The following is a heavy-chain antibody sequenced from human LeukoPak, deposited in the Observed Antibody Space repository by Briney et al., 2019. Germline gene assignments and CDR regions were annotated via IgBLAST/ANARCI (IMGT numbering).Heavy chain of an antibody. Sequence: SETLSLTCAVYGGSFSGYYWSWIRQPPGKGLEWIGEINHSGSTNYNPSLKSRVTISVDTSKNQFSLRLSSVTAADTAVYYCARARGRFFDYWGQGTLVTVSS. CDR2: INHSGST. CDR3: ARARGRFFDY. CDR1: GGSFSGYY. J-gene: IGHJ4*02. V-gene: IGHV4-34*01.